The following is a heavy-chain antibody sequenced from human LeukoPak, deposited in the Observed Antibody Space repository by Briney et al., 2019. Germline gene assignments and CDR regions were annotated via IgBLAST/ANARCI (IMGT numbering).Heavy chain of an antibody. CDR3: ARCTGYSYGLYYFDY. CDR1: GGSFSGYY. D-gene: IGHD5-18*01. CDR2: INHSGST. Sequence: PSETLSLTCAVYGGSFSGYYWSWIRQPPGKGLGWIGEINHSGSTNYNPSLKSRVTISVDTSKNQFSLKLSSVTPADTAVYYCARCTGYSYGLYYFDYWGQGTLVTVSS. J-gene: IGHJ4*02. V-gene: IGHV4-34*01.